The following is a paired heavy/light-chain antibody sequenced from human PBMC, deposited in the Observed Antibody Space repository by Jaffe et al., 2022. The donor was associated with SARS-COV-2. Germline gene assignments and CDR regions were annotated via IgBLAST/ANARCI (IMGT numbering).Light chain of an antibody. V-gene: IGKV2-28*01. J-gene: IGKJ4*01. CDR3: MQSLQTPLT. CDR1: QSLLHSNGYNY. Sequence: DIVMTQSPLSLPVTPGEPASISCRSSQSLLHSNGYNYFDWYLQKPGQSPQLLIYLGSNRASGVPDRFSGSGSGTDFTLKISRVEAEDVGVYYCMQSLQTPLTFGGGTKVEIK. CDR2: LGS.
Heavy chain of an antibody. CDR3: AKHTLAYCGADCPVYFDY. CDR1: GFTFSNYG. J-gene: IGHJ4*02. V-gene: IGHV3-30*18. D-gene: IGHD2-21*02. CDR2: ISYDGSNK. Sequence: QVQLVESGGGVVQPGRSLRLSCAASGFTFSNYGMHWVRQPPGKGLEWMAVISYDGSNKYYADSVKGRFTISRDNSKNTLYLHMNSLRPEDTAVYYCAKHTLAYCGADCPVYFDYWGQGTLVTVSS.